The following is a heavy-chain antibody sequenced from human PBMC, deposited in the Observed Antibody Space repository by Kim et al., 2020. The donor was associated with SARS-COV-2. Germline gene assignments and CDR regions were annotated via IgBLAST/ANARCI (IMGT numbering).Heavy chain of an antibody. D-gene: IGHD6-13*01. CDR3: ARDPRRVAAGTEDYYYYYYGMDV. V-gene: IGHV3-21*01. CDR1: GFTFSSYS. Sequence: GGSLRLSCAASGFTFSSYSMNWVRQAPGKGLEWVSSISSSSSYIYYADSVKGRFTISRDNAKNSLYLQMNSLRAEDTAVYYCARDPRRVAAGTEDYYYYYYGMDVWGQGTTVTVSS. CDR2: ISSSSSYI. J-gene: IGHJ6*02.